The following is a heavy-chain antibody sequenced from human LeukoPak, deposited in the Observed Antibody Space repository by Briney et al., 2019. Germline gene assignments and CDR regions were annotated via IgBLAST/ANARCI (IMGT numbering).Heavy chain of an antibody. CDR3: ARLVGTTLYLDY. CDR1: GYSFTGYW. Sequence: GESLKISCKGSGYSFTGYWIGWVRQMPGKGLGLMGIIYPGDSDTRYSPSFQGQVTISADKSLSTAYLQWSSLKASDTAMYYCARLVGTTLYLDYWGQGTLVTASS. J-gene: IGHJ4*02. V-gene: IGHV5-51*01. D-gene: IGHD1-26*01. CDR2: IYPGDSDT.